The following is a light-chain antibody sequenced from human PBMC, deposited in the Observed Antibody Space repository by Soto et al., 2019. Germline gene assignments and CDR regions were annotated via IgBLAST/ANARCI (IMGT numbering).Light chain of an antibody. Sequence: DIQMTQSPSSLSASVGDRVTITCRASQSISSYLNWYQQKPGKAPKLLIYAASSLQSGVPSRFSGSGSGTDFTLTISSLQPEEFATCYGQQSYSTPYTFGQGTKLEIK. CDR1: QSISSY. CDR3: QQSYSTPYT. V-gene: IGKV1-39*01. CDR2: AAS. J-gene: IGKJ2*01.